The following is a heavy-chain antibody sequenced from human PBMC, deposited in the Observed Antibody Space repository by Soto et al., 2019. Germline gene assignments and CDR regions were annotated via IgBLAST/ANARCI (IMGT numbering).Heavy chain of an antibody. CDR3: ATMAGTYPY. Sequence: VQLVESGGDLVQPGGSLRLSCAASGFAFSRFPMHWVRQAPGKGLVWVSRIDPDGRDTTYADSVKGRFTISRDNAKNIVYLQMSSLRAEDTALYYCATMAGTYPYWGQGTLVTVSS. J-gene: IGHJ4*02. CDR1: GFAFSRFP. CDR2: IDPDGRDT. D-gene: IGHD1-26*01. V-gene: IGHV3-74*01.